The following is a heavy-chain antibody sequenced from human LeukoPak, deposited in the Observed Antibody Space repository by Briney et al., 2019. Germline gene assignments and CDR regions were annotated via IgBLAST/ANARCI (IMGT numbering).Heavy chain of an antibody. Sequence: SVKVSCKASGGTFSSYAISWVRQAPGQGLEWMGRIIPILGIANYAQKFQGRVTITADKSTSTAYMELSSLRSEDTAVYYCARDSATDLRWGYDYWGQGTLVTVSS. CDR3: ARDSATDLRWGYDY. CDR1: GGTFSSYA. CDR2: IIPILGIA. J-gene: IGHJ4*02. V-gene: IGHV1-69*04. D-gene: IGHD5-12*01.